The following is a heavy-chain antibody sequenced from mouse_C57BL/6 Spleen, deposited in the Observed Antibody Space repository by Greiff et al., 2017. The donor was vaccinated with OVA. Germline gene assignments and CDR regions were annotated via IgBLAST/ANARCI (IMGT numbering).Heavy chain of an antibody. CDR3: TRRGTTVVADY. D-gene: IGHD1-1*01. V-gene: IGHV1-15*01. Sequence: VQLKESGAELVRPGASVTLSCKASGYTFTDYEMHWVKQTPVHGLEWIGAIDPETGGTAYNQKFKGKAILTADKSSSTDYMELRSLTSEDASVYYCTRRGTTVVADYWGQGTTLTVSS. J-gene: IGHJ2*01. CDR2: IDPETGGT. CDR1: GYTFTDYE.